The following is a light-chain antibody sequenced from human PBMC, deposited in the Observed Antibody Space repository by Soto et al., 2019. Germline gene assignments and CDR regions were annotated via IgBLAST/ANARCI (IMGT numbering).Light chain of an antibody. V-gene: IGKV2-28*01. CDR3: MQVLQTPRT. Sequence: DIVMTQSPLSLPVTPGEPASISCRSSQSLLYSNGYNYLDWYLQKPGQSPQLLIYLGSNRASGVPDRFXXXGSGXXXXXXXXXXXXXXVGVYYCMQVLQTPRTFGQXTKVEIK. CDR1: QSLLYSNGYNY. J-gene: IGKJ1*01. CDR2: LGS.